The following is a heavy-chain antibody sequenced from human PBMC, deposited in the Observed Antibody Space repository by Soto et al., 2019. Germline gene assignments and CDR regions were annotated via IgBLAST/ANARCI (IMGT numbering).Heavy chain of an antibody. CDR2: IYHSGST. D-gene: IGHD3-10*01. CDR1: GGSLSSSNW. Sequence: PSETLSLTCAFSGGSLSSSNWWSWVRQPPGKGLEWIGEIYHSGSTNYNPSLKSRVTISVDKSKNQFSLKLSSVTAADTAVYYCARAMVRGYDYYGMDVWGQGNTVTVSS. CDR3: ARAMVRGYDYYGMDV. V-gene: IGHV4-4*02. J-gene: IGHJ6*02.